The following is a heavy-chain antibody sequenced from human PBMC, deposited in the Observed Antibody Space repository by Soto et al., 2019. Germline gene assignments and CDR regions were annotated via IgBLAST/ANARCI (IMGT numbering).Heavy chain of an antibody. CDR1: GVLRSNNGVG. V-gene: IGHV2-5*02. Sequence: FGPTVVNPTQTLSLTCPFSGVLRSNNGVGVGWIRQPPGKALEWLALIYWDDDNRYSPSLKSRLTITKDTSKDQVVLTMTNVDPVDTATYYCAYTNWNFQVYGGQGALVTVS. CDR2: IYWDDDN. J-gene: IGHJ4*02. CDR3: AYTNWNFQVY. D-gene: IGHD1-1*01.